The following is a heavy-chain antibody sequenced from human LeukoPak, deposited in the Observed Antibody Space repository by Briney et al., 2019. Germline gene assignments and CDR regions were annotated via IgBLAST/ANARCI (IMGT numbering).Heavy chain of an antibody. CDR2: IYPGDSDT. CDR3: ARPIRGYSSSYYFDY. V-gene: IGHV5-51*01. D-gene: IGHD5-18*01. CDR1: GYSFATYW. J-gene: IGHJ4*02. Sequence: GESLKISCQGSGYSFATYWIGWVRQMPGKGLEWMGIIYPGDSDTTYSPSFQGQVTISADKSISTAYLQWSSLKASDTAMYYCARPIRGYSSSYYFDYWGQGTLVTVSS.